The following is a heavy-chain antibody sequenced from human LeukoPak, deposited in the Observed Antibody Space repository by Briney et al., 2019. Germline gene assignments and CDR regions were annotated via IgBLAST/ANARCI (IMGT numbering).Heavy chain of an antibody. CDR2: ISSDGGRT. J-gene: IGHJ4*02. Sequence: GGSLRLSCSASGFTVSSFAMFWVRQAPGKGLEYVSGISSDGGRTNYADSVKARFTISRDNSKVTLYLQMTSLRPEDTAIYYCVKDPSGNYFYFDYWGQGTLVTVSS. V-gene: IGHV3-64D*09. CDR3: VKDPSGNYFYFDY. CDR1: GFTVSSFA. D-gene: IGHD1-26*01.